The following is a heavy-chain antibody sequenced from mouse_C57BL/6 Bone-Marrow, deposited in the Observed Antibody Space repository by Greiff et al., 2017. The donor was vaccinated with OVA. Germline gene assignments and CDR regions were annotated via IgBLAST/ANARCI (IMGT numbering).Heavy chain of an antibody. CDR1: GYTFTDYN. V-gene: IGHV1-22*01. D-gene: IGHD1-1*01. Sequence: VQLKESGPELVKPGASVKMSCKASGYTFTDYNMHWVKQSHGKSLEWIGYINPNNGGTSYNQKFKGKATLTVNKSSSTAYMELRSLTSEDSAVYYCASHYAPRYGYFDVWGTGTTVTVSS. J-gene: IGHJ1*03. CDR2: INPNNGGT. CDR3: ASHYAPRYGYFDV.